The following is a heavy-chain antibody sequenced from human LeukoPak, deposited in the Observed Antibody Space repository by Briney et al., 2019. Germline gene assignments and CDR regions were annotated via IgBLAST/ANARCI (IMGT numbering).Heavy chain of an antibody. J-gene: IGHJ6*03. V-gene: IGHV4-38-2*02. CDR1: GYSISSGYY. CDR3: ARAGWDYYGSGSYYPNYYYYYYMDV. CDR2: IYYSGST. D-gene: IGHD3-10*01. Sequence: SETLSLTCTVSGYSISSGYYWGWIRQPPGKGLEWIGSIYYSGSTYYNPSLKSRVTISVDTSKNQFSLKLSSVTAADTAVYYCARAGWDYYGSGSYYPNYYYYYYMDVWGKGTTVTISS.